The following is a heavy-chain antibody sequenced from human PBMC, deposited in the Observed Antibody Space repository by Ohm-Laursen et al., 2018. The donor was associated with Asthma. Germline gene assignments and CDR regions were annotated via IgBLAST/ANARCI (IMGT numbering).Heavy chain of an antibody. CDR1: GFTFSSYG. D-gene: IGHD3-10*01. CDR3: ARDPRSRLLWFGELLGPGMKSGFDY. V-gene: IGHV3-30*03. J-gene: IGHJ4*02. CDR2: ISYDGSNK. Sequence: SLRLSCTASGFTFSSYGMHWVRQAPGKGLEWVAVISYDGSNKYYADSVKGRFTISRDNSKNTLYLQMNSLRAEDTAVYYCARDPRSRLLWFGELLGPGMKSGFDYWGQGTLVTVSS.